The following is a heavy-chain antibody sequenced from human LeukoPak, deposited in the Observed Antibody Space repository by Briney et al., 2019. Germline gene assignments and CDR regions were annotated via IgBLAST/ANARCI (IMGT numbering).Heavy chain of an antibody. CDR2: IYHSGST. D-gene: IGHD3-10*01. CDR1: GYSISSGYY. Sequence: PSETLSLSCAVSGYSISSGYYWGWIRQPPGKGLEGIGIIYHSGSTYYNPSLKSRVTISVDTSKNQFSLKLSSVTAADTAVYYCATLPLHYYGSGSYQHDYWGQGTLVTVSS. V-gene: IGHV4-38-2*01. J-gene: IGHJ4*02. CDR3: ATLPLHYYGSGSYQHDY.